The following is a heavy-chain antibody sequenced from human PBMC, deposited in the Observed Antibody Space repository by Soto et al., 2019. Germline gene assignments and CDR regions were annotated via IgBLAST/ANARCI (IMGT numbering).Heavy chain of an antibody. CDR1: GGSISSGDYY. J-gene: IGHJ5*02. V-gene: IGHV4-30-4*01. CDR3: ARYGTYYDFWSGYSTTTWFDP. Sequence: SETLSLTCTVSGGSISSGDYYWSWIRQPPGKGLEWIGYIYYSGSTYYNPSLKSRVTISVDTSKNQFSLKLSSVTAADTAVYYCARYGTYYDFWSGYSTTTWFDPWGQGTPVTVSS. D-gene: IGHD3-3*01. CDR2: IYYSGST.